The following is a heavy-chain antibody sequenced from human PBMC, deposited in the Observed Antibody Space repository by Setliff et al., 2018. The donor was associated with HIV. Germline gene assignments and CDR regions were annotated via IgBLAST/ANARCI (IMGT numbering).Heavy chain of an antibody. Sequence: ASVKVSCKASGGSFSSYAISWVRQAPGQGLEWMGWINPNNGGTNFAQNFQGRVTMTRDTSINTAYMELSRLRSDDTAVYYCARDHGGNSGYNWFDPWGQGTLVTVSS. CDR3: ARDHGGNSGYNWFDP. D-gene: IGHD2-21*02. CDR1: GGSFSSYA. V-gene: IGHV1-2*02. CDR2: INPNNGGT. J-gene: IGHJ5*02.